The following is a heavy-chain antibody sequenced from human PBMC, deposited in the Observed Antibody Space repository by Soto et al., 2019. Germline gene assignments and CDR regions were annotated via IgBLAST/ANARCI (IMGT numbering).Heavy chain of an antibody. CDR2: ISGSGSTI. Sequence: QVQLVESGGGLVKPGGSLRLSCAASGFSFSAHYMTWIRQAPGQGLEWVSYISGSGSTIYYADSVKGRFTVSRDNAKNSLYLQMNSLRAEDTAVYYCAGDPYYYASNYWGQGTLVIVSS. D-gene: IGHD3-10*01. CDR1: GFSFSAHY. J-gene: IGHJ4*02. V-gene: IGHV3-11*01. CDR3: AGDPYYYASNY.